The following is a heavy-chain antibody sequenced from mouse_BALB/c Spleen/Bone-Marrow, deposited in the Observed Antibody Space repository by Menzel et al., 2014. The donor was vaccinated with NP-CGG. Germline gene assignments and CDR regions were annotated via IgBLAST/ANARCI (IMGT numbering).Heavy chain of an antibody. CDR3: ARAGYRYDVGYAMDY. J-gene: IGHJ4*01. Sequence: EVKVEESGPSLVKPSQTLSLTCSVTGDSITSGYWNWIRKFPGNKLEYMGYISYSGRTYYNPSLKSRISITRDTSKNQYYLQLNSVTTEDTATYYCARAGYRYDVGYAMDYWSQGTSVTVSS. CDR1: GDSITSGY. CDR2: ISYSGRT. D-gene: IGHD2-14*01. V-gene: IGHV3-8*02.